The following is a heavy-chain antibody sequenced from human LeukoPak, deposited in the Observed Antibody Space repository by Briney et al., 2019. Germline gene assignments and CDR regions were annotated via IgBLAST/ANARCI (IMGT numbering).Heavy chain of an antibody. D-gene: IGHD6-13*01. CDR3: ARGLGIAAAKSGRLKFDP. V-gene: IGHV1-8*01. Sequence: ASVKVSCKASGYTFTSYDINWMRQATGQGLEWMGWMNPNSGNTGYAQKFQGRVTMTRNTSISTAYMELSSLRSEDTAVYYCARGLGIAAAKSGRLKFDPWGQGTLVTVSS. J-gene: IGHJ5*02. CDR2: MNPNSGNT. CDR1: GYTFTSYD.